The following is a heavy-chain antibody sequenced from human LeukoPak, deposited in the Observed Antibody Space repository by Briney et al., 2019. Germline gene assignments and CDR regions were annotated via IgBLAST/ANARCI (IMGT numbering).Heavy chain of an antibody. CDR3: AKDQYYYGSGSYSDY. CDR2: INSGGGST. CDR1: GFTFSTYA. J-gene: IGHJ4*02. Sequence: GGSLRLSCVASGFTFSTYAMNWVRQAPGKGLEWVSGINSGGGSTYNADSVKGRFTISRDNSKNTLYLQMNSLRAEDTAVYYCAKDQYYYGSGSYSDYWGQGTLVTVSS. D-gene: IGHD3-10*01. V-gene: IGHV3-23*01.